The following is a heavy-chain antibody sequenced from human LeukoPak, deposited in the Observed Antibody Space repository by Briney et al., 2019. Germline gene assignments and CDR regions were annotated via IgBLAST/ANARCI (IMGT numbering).Heavy chain of an antibody. CDR1: GGSFSGYY. J-gene: IGHJ5*02. CDR2: INHSGST. D-gene: IGHD3-3*01. Sequence: PSETLSLTCAVYGGSFSGYYWSCIRQPPGKGLEWIGGINHSGSTNYHPSLKSRVTISVDTSKNQFSLKLSSVTAADTAVYYCARGWPIPFMEWPIWFGPWGQGTLVTVSS. CDR3: ARGWPIPFMEWPIWFGP. V-gene: IGHV4-34*01.